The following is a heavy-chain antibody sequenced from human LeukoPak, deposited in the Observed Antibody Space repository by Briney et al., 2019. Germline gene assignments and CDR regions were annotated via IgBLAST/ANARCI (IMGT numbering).Heavy chain of an antibody. CDR3: AKDCYPTVFGVAYNWFDP. Sequence: GGSLRLSCVASGFTFSSYAMNWVRQTPGKGLEWIAAISGSGASIYHSDSVKGRFTISRDNSKKTLYLQMNSLRAEDTATYYCAKDCYPTVFGVAYNWFDPWGQGTLVTVSS. J-gene: IGHJ5*02. V-gene: IGHV3-23*01. CDR1: GFTFSSYA. CDR2: ISGSGASI. D-gene: IGHD3-3*01.